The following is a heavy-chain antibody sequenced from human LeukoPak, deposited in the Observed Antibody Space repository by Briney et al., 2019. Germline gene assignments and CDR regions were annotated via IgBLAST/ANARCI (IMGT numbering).Heavy chain of an antibody. V-gene: IGHV4-4*07. CDR2: IYTSGST. CDR1: GGSISSYY. J-gene: IGHJ6*03. CDR3: ARVPRITMVRGVIIPNYYYYMDV. Sequence: LETLSLTCTVSGGSISSYYWSWIRQPAGKGLEWIGRIYTSGSTNYNPSLKSRVTMSVDTSKNQFSLKLSSVTAADTAVYYCARVPRITMVRGVIIPNYYYYMDVWGKGTTVTISS. D-gene: IGHD3-10*01.